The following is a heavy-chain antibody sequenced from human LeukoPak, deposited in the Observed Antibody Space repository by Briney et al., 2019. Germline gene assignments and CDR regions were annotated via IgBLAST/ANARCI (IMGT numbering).Heavy chain of an antibody. J-gene: IGHJ4*02. CDR1: GFTFSSYD. CDR2: IGTAGDT. Sequence: PPGGSLRLSCAASGFTFSSYDMHWVRQATGKGLEWVSAIGTAGDTYYPGSVKGRFTISRENAKNSLYLQLTSLRAEDTAVYYCARDFEAAGEDYWGQGTLVTVSS. V-gene: IGHV3-13*01. CDR3: ARDFEAAGEDY. D-gene: IGHD6-13*01.